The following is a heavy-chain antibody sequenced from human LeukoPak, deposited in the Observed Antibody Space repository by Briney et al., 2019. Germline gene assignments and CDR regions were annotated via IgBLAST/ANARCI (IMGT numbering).Heavy chain of an antibody. CDR1: GGSISSGSYY. V-gene: IGHV4-61*02. CDR3: ARDKAVGSSGWRDY. J-gene: IGHJ4*02. D-gene: IGHD6-19*01. CDR2: IYTSGST. Sequence: PSETLSLTCTVSGGSISSGSYYWSWIRQPAGKGLEWIGRIYTSGSTNYNPSLKSRVTISVDTSKNRFSLKMSSVTAADTAVYYCARDKAVGSSGWRDYWGQGTLVTVSS.